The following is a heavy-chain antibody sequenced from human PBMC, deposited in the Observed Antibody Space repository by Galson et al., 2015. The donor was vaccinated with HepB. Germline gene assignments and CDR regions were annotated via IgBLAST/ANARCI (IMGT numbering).Heavy chain of an antibody. V-gene: IGHV3-15*07. CDR1: GFTFSNAW. CDR3: TSGGWGVVVPAAIS. D-gene: IGHD2-2*01. Sequence: SLRLSCAASGFTFSNAWMNWVRQAPGKGLEWVGRIKSKTDGGTTDCAAPVKGRFTISRDDSKNTLYLQMNSLKTEDTAVYYCTSGGWGVVVPAAISWGQGTLVTVSS. J-gene: IGHJ5*02. CDR2: IKSKTDGGTT.